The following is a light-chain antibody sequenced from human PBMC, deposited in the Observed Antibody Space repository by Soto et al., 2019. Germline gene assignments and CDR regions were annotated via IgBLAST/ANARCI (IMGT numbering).Light chain of an antibody. J-gene: IGLJ1*01. CDR2: DVS. CDR3: SSKTSSRTPFV. CDR1: SSDVAIYNY. Sequence: QSALTQPRSVSGSPGQSVTISCTGTSSDVAIYNYISWYQQHPGEAPKLMIHDVSERPSGVPDRFSGSKSGNTASLTISGLQAEDEADYYCSSKTSSRTPFVFGTGTKVTVL. V-gene: IGLV2-11*01.